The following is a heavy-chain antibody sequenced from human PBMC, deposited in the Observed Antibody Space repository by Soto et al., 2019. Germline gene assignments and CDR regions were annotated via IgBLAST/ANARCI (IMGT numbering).Heavy chain of an antibody. J-gene: IGHJ5*02. CDR1: GGSFSGYY. CDR3: ATSNTTCPGCYS. Sequence: SETLSLTCAVYGGSFSGYYWSWIRQPPGKGLEWIGEINHSGSTNYNPSLKSRLTMSVDTSKSQFSLKLTSVTAADTAIYYCATSNTTCPGCYSWGQGTLVTAPQ. CDR2: INHSGST. D-gene: IGHD2-2*01. V-gene: IGHV4-34*10.